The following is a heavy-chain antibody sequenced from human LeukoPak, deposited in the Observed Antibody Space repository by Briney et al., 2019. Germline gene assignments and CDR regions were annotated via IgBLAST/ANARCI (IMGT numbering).Heavy chain of an antibody. CDR3: TMSDRYRGRPFDY. CDR2: FDPEDEKA. V-gene: IGHV1-24*01. J-gene: IGHJ4*02. CDR1: GHTLTEAC. Sequence: GASVKVSRKVSGHTLTEACIHWVRQAPGKGLEWMGSFDPEDEKAVFSRDFQGRITMTEDAATDTAYMDLSSLGSQDTAFYYCTMSDRYRGRPFDYWGQGTLVTVSS. D-gene: IGHD4-11*01.